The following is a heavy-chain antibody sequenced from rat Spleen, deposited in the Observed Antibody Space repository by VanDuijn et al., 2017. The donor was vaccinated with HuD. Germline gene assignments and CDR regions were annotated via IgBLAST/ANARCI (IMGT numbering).Heavy chain of an antibody. CDR3: ARRHYGYTDYFDY. CDR1: GFTFSNFG. D-gene: IGHD1-11*01. CDR2: ISPSGGST. J-gene: IGHJ2*01. V-gene: IGHV5S13*01. Sequence: EVQLVESGGGLVQPGGSLKLSCVASGFTFSNFGMAWVRQAPTKGLEWVASISPSGGSTYYRGSVKGRFTISRDIAKSTLYLQMDSLGSEDTATYYCARRHYGYTDYFDYWGQGVMVTVSS.